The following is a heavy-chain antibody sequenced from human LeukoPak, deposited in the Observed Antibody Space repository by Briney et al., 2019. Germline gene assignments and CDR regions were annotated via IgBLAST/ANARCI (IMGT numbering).Heavy chain of an antibody. V-gene: IGHV4-31*03. D-gene: IGHD3-16*02. J-gene: IGHJ4*02. CDR1: GGSISSGGYY. CDR3: ARDRGGYTGLGGLSYFDY. Sequence: SQTLSLTCTVSGGSISSGGYYWSWIRQHPGKGLEWIGYIYYSGSTYYNPSLKSRVTISVDTSKNQFSLKLSSVTAADTAVYYCARDRGGYTGLGGLSYFDYWGQGTLVTVSS. CDR2: IYYSGST.